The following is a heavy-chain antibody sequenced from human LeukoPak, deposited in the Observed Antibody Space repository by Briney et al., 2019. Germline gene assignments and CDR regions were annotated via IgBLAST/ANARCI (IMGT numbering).Heavy chain of an antibody. D-gene: IGHD1-26*01. Sequence: GGSLRLSCAASGFTVSSNYMSWVRQAPGKGLEWVSVIYSGGSTYYADSVKGRFTISRDNSKNTLYLQMNSLRAEDTAVYYCARDLASGSYSRAFDIWGQGTMVTVSS. J-gene: IGHJ3*02. CDR2: IYSGGST. CDR1: GFTVSSNY. CDR3: ARDLASGSYSRAFDI. V-gene: IGHV3-66*01.